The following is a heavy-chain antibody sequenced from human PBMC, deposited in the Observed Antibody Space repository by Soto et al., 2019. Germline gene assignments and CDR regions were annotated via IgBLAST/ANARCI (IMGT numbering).Heavy chain of an antibody. CDR3: TREITASDY. CDR2: ISSSSSHI. Sequence: EVHLVESGGGLVKPGGSLRLSCTASGFTFSSYSMNWVRQAPGKGLEWVSSISSSSSHIYYVDSVKGRFTVSRDNAKNSVYLQMNSLRAEDTAVYYCTREITASDYCGQGNLVTVSS. CDR1: GFTFSSYS. V-gene: IGHV3-21*01. J-gene: IGHJ4*02.